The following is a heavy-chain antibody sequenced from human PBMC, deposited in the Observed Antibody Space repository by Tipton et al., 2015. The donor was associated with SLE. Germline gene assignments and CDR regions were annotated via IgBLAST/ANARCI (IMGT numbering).Heavy chain of an antibody. V-gene: IGHV4-39*07. D-gene: IGHD2-15*01. CDR3: ARSLSQPYCSPPRCPFSSFYFYTDV. CDR1: GGSISSSSYY. J-gene: IGHJ6*03. Sequence: TLSLTCTVSGGSISSSSYYWGWIRQPPGKGLEWIGSIYHSGSTFHNPSLKSRVSISVDTSKNQFSLKLSSVTAADTAVYYCARSLSQPYCSPPRCPFSSFYFYTDVWGKGTTVSVSS. CDR2: IYHSGST.